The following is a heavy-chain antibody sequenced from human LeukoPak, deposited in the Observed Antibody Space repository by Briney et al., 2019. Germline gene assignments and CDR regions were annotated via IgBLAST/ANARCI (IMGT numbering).Heavy chain of an antibody. J-gene: IGHJ4*02. D-gene: IGHD3-22*01. CDR2: IRYDGSNK. V-gene: IGHV3-30*02. Sequence: GGSLRLSCAASGLTFSSYGMHWVRQAPGKGLEWVAFIRYDGSNKYYADSMKGRFTISRDNSKNTLYLQMNSLRAEDTAVYYCAKGPYDSSGYPESWGQGTLVTVSS. CDR1: GLTFSSYG. CDR3: AKGPYDSSGYPES.